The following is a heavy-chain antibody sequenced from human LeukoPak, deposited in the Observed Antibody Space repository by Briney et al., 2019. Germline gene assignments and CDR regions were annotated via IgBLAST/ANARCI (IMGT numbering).Heavy chain of an antibody. D-gene: IGHD3-16*01. Sequence: SETLSLTCAVYGGSFSGYYWSWIRQPPGKGLEWIGEINHSGSTNYNPSLKSRVTLSVDTSKNQFSLKLSSVTAADTAVYYCAREGGAGAFDIWGQGTMVTVSS. J-gene: IGHJ3*02. CDR1: GGSFSGYY. CDR2: INHSGST. CDR3: AREGGAGAFDI. V-gene: IGHV4-34*01.